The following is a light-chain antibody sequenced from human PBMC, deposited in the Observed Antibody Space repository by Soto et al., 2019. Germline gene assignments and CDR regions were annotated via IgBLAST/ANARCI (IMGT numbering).Light chain of an antibody. CDR1: QTVGSSF. Sequence: EIVLTQSPGTLSLSPGERATLSCRASQTVGSSFLAWFQHKPGQAHRLLIYGASTRATGIPDRFSGSGSGTDFTLTIRRLEPEDFAVYYCHQYGSSPRTFGQGTKVDIK. V-gene: IGKV3-20*01. CDR3: HQYGSSPRT. J-gene: IGKJ1*01. CDR2: GAS.